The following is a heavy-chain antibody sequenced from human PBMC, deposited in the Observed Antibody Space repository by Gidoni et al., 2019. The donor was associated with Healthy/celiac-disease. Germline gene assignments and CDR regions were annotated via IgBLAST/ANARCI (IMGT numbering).Heavy chain of an antibody. CDR3: AGRGMDF. J-gene: IGHJ6*02. CDR1: SGSISSYY. Sequence: QVQLQESGPGLVKPSETLSLTSTVSSGSISSYYWSWIRQPPGKVLECIGYIYYSGSTNYNPSHKSRVTISVDTSKNQYSLKLSYVTAADTAVYDCAGRGMDFWGQGTTVTVSS. V-gene: IGHV4-59*01. CDR2: IYYSGST.